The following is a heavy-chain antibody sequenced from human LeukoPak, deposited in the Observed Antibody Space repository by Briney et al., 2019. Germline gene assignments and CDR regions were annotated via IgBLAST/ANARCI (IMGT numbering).Heavy chain of an antibody. CDR1: GYAFNDYY. D-gene: IGHD3-9*01. Sequence: ASVKVSCKTSGYAFNDYYVHWVRQAPGQGLEGMGWINPNSGRTNYAPKFQGRATLTTDTSISTAYMALSGLISGDTALYYCARDSSDVLTGYYHFWGQGTLVTVSS. CDR2: INPNSGRT. V-gene: IGHV1-2*02. J-gene: IGHJ4*02. CDR3: ARDSSDVLTGYYHF.